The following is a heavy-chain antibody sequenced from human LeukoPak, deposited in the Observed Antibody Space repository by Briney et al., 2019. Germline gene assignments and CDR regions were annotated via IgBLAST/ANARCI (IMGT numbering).Heavy chain of an antibody. CDR2: IYTSGST. D-gene: IGHD2-2*01. V-gene: IGHV4-61*02. Sequence: PSETLALTCTVSGGSISSGSYYWSWIRQPAGKGLEWIGRIYTSGSTNYNPSLKSRVTISVDTSKNQFSLKLSSVTAADTAVYYCAGAVVVPAAQYYYYYYYMDVWGKGTTVTVSS. CDR3: AGAVVVPAAQYYYYYYYMDV. CDR1: GGSISSGSYY. J-gene: IGHJ6*03.